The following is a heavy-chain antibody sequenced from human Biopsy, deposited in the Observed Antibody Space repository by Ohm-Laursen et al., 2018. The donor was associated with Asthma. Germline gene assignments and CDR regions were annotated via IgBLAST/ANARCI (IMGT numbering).Heavy chain of an antibody. V-gene: IGHV4-30-2*01. J-gene: IGHJ4*02. Sequence: TLSLTWPVSGGSISSGGYSWSWIRQPPGKGLEWIGYIYHSGSTYYNPSLKSRVAISVDRSKNQFSLKLSSVAAADTAVDFCPRVKKCYHLDHWGPGT. CDR2: IYHSGST. D-gene: IGHD2-15*01. CDR1: GGSISSGGYS. CDR3: PRVKKCYHLDH.